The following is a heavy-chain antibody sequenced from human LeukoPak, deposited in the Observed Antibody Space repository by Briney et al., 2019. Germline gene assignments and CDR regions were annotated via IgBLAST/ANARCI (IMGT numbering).Heavy chain of an antibody. CDR1: GGSISSSSYY. CDR3: ARERGVTTEKYYYYYYMDV. CDR2: IYYSGST. V-gene: IGHV4-39*07. D-gene: IGHD2-21*02. J-gene: IGHJ6*03. Sequence: PSETLSLTCTVSGGSISSSSYYWGWIRQPPGKGLEWIGSIYYSGSTYYNPSLKSRVTISVDTSKNQFSLKLSSVTAADTAVYYCARERGVTTEKYYYYYYMDVWGKGTTVTVSS.